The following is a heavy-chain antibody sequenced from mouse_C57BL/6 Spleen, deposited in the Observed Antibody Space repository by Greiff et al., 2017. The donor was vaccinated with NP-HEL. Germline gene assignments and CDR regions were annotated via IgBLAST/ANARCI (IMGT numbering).Heavy chain of an antibody. Sequence: VQLQQSGAELVRPGASVKLSCKASGYTFTDYYINWVKQRPGQGLEWIARIYPGSGNTYYNEKFKGKATLTAEKSSSTAYMQLSSLTSEDSAVYFCAREDFRWGFAYWGQGTLVTVSA. J-gene: IGHJ3*01. CDR1: GYTFTDYY. D-gene: IGHD2-3*01. CDR2: IYPGSGNT. CDR3: AREDFRWGFAY. V-gene: IGHV1-76*01.